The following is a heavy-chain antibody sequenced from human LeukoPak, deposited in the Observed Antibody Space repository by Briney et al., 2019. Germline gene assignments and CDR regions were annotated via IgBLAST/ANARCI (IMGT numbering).Heavy chain of an antibody. CDR3: ARDQYEEAARGPFSVHYYYYMDV. D-gene: IGHD6-6*01. J-gene: IGHJ6*03. CDR1: GFTFSSYS. CDR2: ISSSSSTI. V-gene: IGHV3-48*01. Sequence: HPGGSLRPSCAASGFTFSSYSMNWVRQAPGKGLEWVSYISSSSSTIYYADSVKGRFTISRDNAKNSLYLQMNSLRAEDTAVYYGARDQYEEAARGPFSVHYYYYMDVWGKGTTVTVSS.